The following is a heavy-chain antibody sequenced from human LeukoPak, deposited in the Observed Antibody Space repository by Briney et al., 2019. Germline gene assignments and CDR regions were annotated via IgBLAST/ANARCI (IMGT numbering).Heavy chain of an antibody. CDR1: GFTFSSYG. Sequence: GGSLRLSCAASGFTFSSYGFPWVRQAPGKGLEWVVFIRSKAYGGTTEYAASVKGRFTISRDDSKSIAYLQMNSLKTEDTAVYYCTRAYCGGDCHFQHWGQGTLVTVSS. V-gene: IGHV3-49*04. J-gene: IGHJ1*01. D-gene: IGHD2-21*02. CDR2: IRSKAYGGTT. CDR3: TRAYCGGDCHFQH.